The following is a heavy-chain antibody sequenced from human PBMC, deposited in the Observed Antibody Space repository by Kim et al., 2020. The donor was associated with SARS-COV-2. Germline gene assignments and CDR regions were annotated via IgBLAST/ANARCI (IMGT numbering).Heavy chain of an antibody. D-gene: IGHD4-4*01. Sequence: LKRRVTISVDTSKNQFSLMLSSVTAADTAVYYCARVVLATVTTEWVGMDVWGQGTTVTVSS. CDR3: ARVVLATVTTEWVGMDV. J-gene: IGHJ6*02. V-gene: IGHV4-31*02.